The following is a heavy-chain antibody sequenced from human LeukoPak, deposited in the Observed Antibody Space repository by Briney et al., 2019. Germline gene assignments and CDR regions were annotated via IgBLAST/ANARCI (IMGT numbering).Heavy chain of an antibody. J-gene: IGHJ4*02. V-gene: IGHV4-61*02. CDR3: ARGGLLLWGVFDY. D-gene: IGHD2-21*02. CDR2: IYTSGST. Sequence: SETLSLTCTVSGGSISSGSYYWSWIRQPAGKGLEWIGRIYTSGSTNYNPSLKSRVTISVDTSKNQFSLKLSSVTAADTAVYYCARGGLLLWGVFDYWGQGTLVTVSS. CDR1: GGSISSGSYY.